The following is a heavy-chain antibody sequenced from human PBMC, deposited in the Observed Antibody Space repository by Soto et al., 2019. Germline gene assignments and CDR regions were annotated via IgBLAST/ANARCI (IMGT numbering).Heavy chain of an antibody. CDR1: GYTFTGYY. J-gene: IGHJ6*02. CDR3: AREGAVYYDFWSGYYTALSYGMDV. CDR2: INPNSGGT. Sequence: ASVKVSCKASGYTFTGYYMHWVRQAPGQGLEWMGWINPNSGGTNYAQKFQGWVTMTRDTSISTAYMELSRLRSDDTAVYYCAREGAVYYDFWSGYYTALSYGMDVWGQGTTVTVSS. D-gene: IGHD3-3*01. V-gene: IGHV1-2*04.